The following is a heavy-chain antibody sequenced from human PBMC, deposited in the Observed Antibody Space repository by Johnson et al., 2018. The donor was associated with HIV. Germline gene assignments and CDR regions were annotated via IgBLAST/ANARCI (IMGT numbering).Heavy chain of an antibody. CDR1: GFTFSSYA. J-gene: IGHJ3*02. V-gene: IGHV3-30-3*01. D-gene: IGHD4-23*01. CDR3: ARGRSLRSVACDDAFDI. Sequence: QVQLVESGGGVVQPGRSMRLSCVASGFTFSSYAMHWVRQAPGKGLEWVAVISYDGSNKYYADSVKGRFTISRDNSKNTLYLQMNSLRAEDTAVYYCARGRSLRSVACDDAFDIWGQGTMVTVSS. CDR2: ISYDGSNK.